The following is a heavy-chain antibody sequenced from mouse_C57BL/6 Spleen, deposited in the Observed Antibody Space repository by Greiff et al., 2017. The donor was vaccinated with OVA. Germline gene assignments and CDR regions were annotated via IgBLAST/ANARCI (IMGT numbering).Heavy chain of an antibody. D-gene: IGHD1-1*01. CDR3: AREEDYGSSGFAY. CDR1: GYTFTSYW. V-gene: IGHV1-64*01. Sequence: QVQLQQPGAELVKPGASVKLSCKASGYTFTSYWMHWVKQRPGQGLEWIGMIHPNSGSTNYNEKFKSKATLTVDKSSSPAYMQLSSLTSEDSAVYYCAREEDYGSSGFAYWGQGTLVTVSA. CDR2: IHPNSGST. J-gene: IGHJ3*01.